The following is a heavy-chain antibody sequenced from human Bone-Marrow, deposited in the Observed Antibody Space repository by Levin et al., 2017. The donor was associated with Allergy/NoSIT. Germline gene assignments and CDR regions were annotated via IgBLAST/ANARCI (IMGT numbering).Heavy chain of an antibody. CDR3: ARRPPAYHDAIDI. D-gene: IGHD2-2*01. V-gene: IGHV1-3*04. CDR1: GYTFTYYP. J-gene: IGHJ3*02. CDR2: INTGNGNT. Sequence: GESLKISCKTSGYTFTYYPLYWVRQAPGQRLEWMGWINTGNGNTKYSQNLEGRITIIRDISASTAYLELSSLRSADTAVYYCARRPPAYHDAIDIWGQGTMVTVSS.